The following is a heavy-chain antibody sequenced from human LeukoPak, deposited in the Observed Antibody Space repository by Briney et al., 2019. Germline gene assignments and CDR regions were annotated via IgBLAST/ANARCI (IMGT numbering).Heavy chain of an antibody. CDR1: GGTFSSYA. Sequence: GALVKVSCKASGGTFSSYAISWVRQAPGQGLEWMGGIIPIFGTANYAQKFQGRVTITADKSTSTAYMELSSLRSEDTAVYYCARDRGQLLFAYWGQGTLVTVSS. CDR2: IIPIFGTA. V-gene: IGHV1-69*06. D-gene: IGHD2-2*01. J-gene: IGHJ4*02. CDR3: ARDRGQLLFAY.